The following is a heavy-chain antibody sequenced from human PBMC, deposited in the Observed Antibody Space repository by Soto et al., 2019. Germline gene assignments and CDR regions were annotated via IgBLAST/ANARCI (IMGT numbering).Heavy chain of an antibody. Sequence: ASMKVSCKASGYTFTSYYMHWVRQAPGQGLEWMGIINPSGGSTSYAQKFQGRVTMTRDTSTSTVYMELSSLRSEDTAVYYCARDASSSWKFYYYMDVWDKGTTVTVSS. V-gene: IGHV1-46*03. CDR1: GYTFTSYY. J-gene: IGHJ6*03. CDR3: ARDASSSWKFYYYMDV. CDR2: INPSGGST. D-gene: IGHD6-13*01.